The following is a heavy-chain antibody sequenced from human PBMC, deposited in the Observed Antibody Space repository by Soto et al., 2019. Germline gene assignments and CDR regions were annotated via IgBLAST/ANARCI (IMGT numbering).Heavy chain of an antibody. D-gene: IGHD6-13*01. CDR1: GGTFSSYA. CDR3: ARRSSSWQRYYYYYYGMDV. J-gene: IGHJ6*02. V-gene: IGHV1-69*13. CDR2: IIPIFGTA. Sequence: WASVKVSCKASGGTFSSYAISWVRQAPGQGLEWMGGIIPIFGTANYAQKFQGRVTITADESTSTAYMELSSLRSEDTAVYYCARRSSSWQRYYYYYYGMDVWGQGTTVTVSS.